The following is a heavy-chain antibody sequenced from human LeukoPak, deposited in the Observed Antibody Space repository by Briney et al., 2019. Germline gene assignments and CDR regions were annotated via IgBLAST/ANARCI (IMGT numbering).Heavy chain of an antibody. CDR1: GFTFSSYA. Sequence: PGGSLRLSCAASGFTFSSYAMHWVRQAPGKGLEWVVVISYDGSNKYYADSVKGRFTISRDNSKNTLYLQMNSLRAEDTAVYYCARDGGDIVVVPAADYYYYYGMDVWGQGTTVTVSS. CDR2: ISYDGSNK. V-gene: IGHV3-30-3*01. D-gene: IGHD2-2*01. CDR3: ARDGGDIVVVPAADYYYYYGMDV. J-gene: IGHJ6*02.